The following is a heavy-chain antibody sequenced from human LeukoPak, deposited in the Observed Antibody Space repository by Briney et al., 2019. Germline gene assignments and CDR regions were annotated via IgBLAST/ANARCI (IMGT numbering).Heavy chain of an antibody. Sequence: PGGSLRLSCAASGFTFDDYAMHWVRLAPGKGLEWVSGISWNGVAIGYADSVKGRFTISRDDARDSLYLQMNSLRVEDTALYFCAKRATHRGFDYWGQGTFVTVSS. CDR3: AKRATHRGFDY. CDR1: GFTFDDYA. D-gene: IGHD2-15*01. CDR2: ISWNGVAI. V-gene: IGHV3-9*01. J-gene: IGHJ4*02.